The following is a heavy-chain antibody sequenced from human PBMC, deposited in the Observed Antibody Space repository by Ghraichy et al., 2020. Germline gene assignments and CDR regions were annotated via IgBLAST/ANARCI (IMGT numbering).Heavy chain of an antibody. V-gene: IGHV4-59*01. Sequence: SETLSLTCTVSGGSISSYYWSWIRQPPGKGLEWIGYIYYSGSTNYNPSLKSRVTISVDTSKNQFSLKLSSVTAADTAVYYCARGGYDFWSAVGPDNWFDPWGQGTLVTVSS. CDR2: IYYSGST. CDR3: ARGGYDFWSAVGPDNWFDP. D-gene: IGHD3-3*01. CDR1: GGSISSYY. J-gene: IGHJ5*02.